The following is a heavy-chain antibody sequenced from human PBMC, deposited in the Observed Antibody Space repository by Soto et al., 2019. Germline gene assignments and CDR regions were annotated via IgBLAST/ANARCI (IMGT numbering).Heavy chain of an antibody. CDR2: IHSDGSST. J-gene: IGHJ3*01. CDR3: ARGDRGAFDL. Sequence: EVQLVESGGGLVQPGESLRLSCAASGFTFSYYWMHWVRQAPGKGLVWVSRIHSDGSSTTYADSVKGRFTISRDNAMNTVYLQMNSLRAEDTAVYYCARGDRGAFDLWGQGTVGTGSS. D-gene: IGHD1-26*01. V-gene: IGHV3-74*03. CDR1: GFTFSYYW.